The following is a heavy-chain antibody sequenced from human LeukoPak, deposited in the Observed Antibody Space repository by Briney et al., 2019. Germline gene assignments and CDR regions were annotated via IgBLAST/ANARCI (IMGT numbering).Heavy chain of an antibody. CDR1: GSSISSGSYY. J-gene: IGHJ5*02. CDR3: ARDTSGYQLLFWFDP. D-gene: IGHD2-2*01. Sequence: SETLSLTCAVSGSSISSGSYYWSWIRQPAGKGLEWIGRIYTSGSTNYNPSLKSRVTISVDTSKNQFSLKLSSVTAADTAVYYCARDTSGYQLLFWFDPWGQGTLVTVSS. CDR2: IYTSGST. V-gene: IGHV4-61*02.